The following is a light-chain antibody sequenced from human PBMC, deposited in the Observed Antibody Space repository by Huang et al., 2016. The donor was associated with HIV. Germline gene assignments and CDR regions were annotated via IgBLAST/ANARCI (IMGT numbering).Light chain of an antibody. J-gene: IGKJ2*01. CDR1: QSLLHSNGYNY. CDR3: MQALQTPRT. V-gene: IGKV2-28*01. Sequence: DILITPSPLSLPVSPGEPASISCRASQSLLHSNGYNYLDWYLQKPGQSPPLLIVLGSNRASGVPDRFSGNGSATDFTLKVIRVEAEDVGLYYCMQALQTPRTFGQGTKLEIK. CDR2: LGS.